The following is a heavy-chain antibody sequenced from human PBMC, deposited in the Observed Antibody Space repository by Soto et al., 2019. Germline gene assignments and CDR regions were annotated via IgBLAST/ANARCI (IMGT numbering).Heavy chain of an antibody. CDR2: ISYDGSNK. D-gene: IGHD4-17*01. V-gene: IGHV3-30-3*01. Sequence: QPGGSLRLSCAASGFTFSSYAMHWVRQAPGKGLEWVAVISYDGSNKYYADSVKGRFTISRDNSKNTLYLQMNSLRAEDTAVYYCASATVTNYFDYWDQGTLVTVSS. J-gene: IGHJ4*02. CDR1: GFTFSSYA. CDR3: ASATVTNYFDY.